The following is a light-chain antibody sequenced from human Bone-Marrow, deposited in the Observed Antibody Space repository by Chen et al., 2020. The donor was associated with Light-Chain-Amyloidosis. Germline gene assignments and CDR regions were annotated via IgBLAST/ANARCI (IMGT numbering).Light chain of an antibody. CDR1: QSVSIN. V-gene: IGKV3-15*01. CDR2: GAS. CDR3: QQYNNWPSWT. Sequence: EIVMTQSPATLSVSPGERATLSCRASQSVSINLAWYQQKPGQAPRLLIYGASTRATGIPARFSGSGSGTEFTLTISSLQSEDVAVYYCQQYNNWPSWTFGQGTKVEIK. J-gene: IGKJ1*01.